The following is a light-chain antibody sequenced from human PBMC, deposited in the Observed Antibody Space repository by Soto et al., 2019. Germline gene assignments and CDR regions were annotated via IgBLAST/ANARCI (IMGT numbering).Light chain of an antibody. J-gene: IGKJ1*01. Sequence: DIQMTQSPSSLSASLGYRFTITCRASQAIRNDLGWYQQKPAKAPKRLIYAASSLQSGVPSRFSGSGSGTEFTLTISSLQPEDSATYFCLQHNTYPRTFGQGTKVDIK. CDR1: QAIRND. CDR3: LQHNTYPRT. CDR2: AAS. V-gene: IGKV1-17*01.